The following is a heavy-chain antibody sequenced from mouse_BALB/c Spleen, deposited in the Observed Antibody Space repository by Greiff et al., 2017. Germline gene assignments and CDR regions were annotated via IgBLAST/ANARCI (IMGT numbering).Heavy chain of an antibody. J-gene: IGHJ4*01. Sequence: QVQLQQSGAELVRPGVSVKISCKGSGYTFTDYAMHWVKQSHAKSLEWIGVISTYYGDASYNQKFKGKATMTVDKSSSTAYMELARLTSEDSAIYYCALDSSMDYWGQGTSVTVSS. CDR1: GYTFTDYA. CDR2: ISTYYGDA. CDR3: ALDSSMDY. V-gene: IGHV1S137*01. D-gene: IGHD3-2*01.